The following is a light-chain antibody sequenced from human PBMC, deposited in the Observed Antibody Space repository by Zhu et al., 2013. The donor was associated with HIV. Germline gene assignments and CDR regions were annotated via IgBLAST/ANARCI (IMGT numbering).Light chain of an antibody. V-gene: IGLV2-8*01. CDR1: SSDVGGYNY. J-gene: IGLJ3*02. CDR3: CSYAGSYTWV. Sequence: QSALTQPPSASGSPGQSVTISCTGTSSDVGGYNYVSWYQQHPGKAPKLLIYEVSGRPSGVPDRFSGSKSGNTASLTISGLQAEDEADYYCCSYAGSYTWVFGGGTKLTVL. CDR2: EVS.